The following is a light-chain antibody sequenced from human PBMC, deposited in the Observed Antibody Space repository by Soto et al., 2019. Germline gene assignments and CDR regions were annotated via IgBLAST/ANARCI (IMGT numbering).Light chain of an antibody. Sequence: EIVLTQSPATLSLTPGERAPLPCRASQSVSSYLAWYQQKPCQAHRLLIYDASNRATGIPARFSGSGSGTDFTLTISSLEPEDFAVYYCQQRSNWPPITFGQGTRLEIK. CDR1: QSVSSY. J-gene: IGKJ5*01. CDR3: QQRSNWPPIT. CDR2: DAS. V-gene: IGKV3-11*01.